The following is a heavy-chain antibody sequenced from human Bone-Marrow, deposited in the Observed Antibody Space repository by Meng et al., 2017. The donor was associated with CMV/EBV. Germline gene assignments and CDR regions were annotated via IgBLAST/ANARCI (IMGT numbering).Heavy chain of an antibody. CDR3: ARGGWGTYDFWSGYPIRDYGMDV. V-gene: IGHV1-2*02. D-gene: IGHD3-3*01. CDR1: GYTFTGYY. J-gene: IGHJ6*02. Sequence: ASVKVSCKASGYTFTGYYMHWVRQAPGQGLEWMGWINPNSGGTNYAQKFQGRVTMTRDTSISTAYMELSSLRSEDTAVYYCARGGWGTYDFWSGYPIRDYGMDVWGQGTTVTVSS. CDR2: INPNSGGT.